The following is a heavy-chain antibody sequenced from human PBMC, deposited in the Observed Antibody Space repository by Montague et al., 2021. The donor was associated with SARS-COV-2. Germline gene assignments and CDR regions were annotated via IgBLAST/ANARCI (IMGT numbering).Heavy chain of an antibody. V-gene: IGHV3-30*04. CDR1: GFTFSSYA. CDR3: ARDLAGGYSYYFDC. CDR2: ISYDGSNK. D-gene: IGHD5-18*01. J-gene: IGHJ4*02. Sequence: SRRLSCAASGFTFSSYAMHWVRQAPGKGLEWVAVISYDGSNKYYVDSVKGRFTISRDNSKNTLYLQMNSLRAEDTAVYYCARDLAGGYSYYFDCWGQGTLVTVSS.